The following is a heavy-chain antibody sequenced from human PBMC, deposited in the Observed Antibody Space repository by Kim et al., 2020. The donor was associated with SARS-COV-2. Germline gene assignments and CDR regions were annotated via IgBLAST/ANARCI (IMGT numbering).Heavy chain of an antibody. CDR2: IYYSGST. CDR1: GGSISSYY. Sequence: SETLSLTCTVSGGSISSYYWSWIRQPPGKGLEWIGYIYYSGSTNYNPSLKSRVTISVDTSKNQFSLKLSSVTAADTAVYYCARQRSTDPYYDFWSGYFHWYFDLWGRGTLVTVSS. CDR3: ARQRSTDPYYDFWSGYFHWYFDL. J-gene: IGHJ2*01. D-gene: IGHD3-3*01. V-gene: IGHV4-59*08.